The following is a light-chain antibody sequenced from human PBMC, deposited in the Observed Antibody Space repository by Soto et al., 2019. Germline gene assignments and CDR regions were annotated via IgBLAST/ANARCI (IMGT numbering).Light chain of an antibody. CDR1: SSDVGSYNL. CDR3: CSYAGRWV. Sequence: QSALTQPASVSGSPGQSITISCTGTSSDVGSYNLVSWYQQHPGKAPKLMIYEVSKRPSGVSNRFSGSKSGNTASLTISGLQDEDEADYYCCSYAGRWVFGGGTKLTVL. V-gene: IGLV2-23*02. CDR2: EVS. J-gene: IGLJ3*02.